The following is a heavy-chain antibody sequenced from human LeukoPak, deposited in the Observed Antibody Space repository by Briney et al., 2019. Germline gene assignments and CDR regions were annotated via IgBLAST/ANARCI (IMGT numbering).Heavy chain of an antibody. CDR1: GGSISSSSYY. J-gene: IGHJ4*02. V-gene: IGHV4-39*01. D-gene: IGHD2-21*01. CDR2: IYYSGST. Sequence: SETLSLTCTVSGGSISSSSYYWGWIRQPPGKGLEWIGSIYYSGSTYYNPSLKSRVAISVDTSKNQFSLKLSSVTAADTAVYYCARHLGGNSDFDYWGQGTLVTVSS. CDR3: ARHLGGNSDFDY.